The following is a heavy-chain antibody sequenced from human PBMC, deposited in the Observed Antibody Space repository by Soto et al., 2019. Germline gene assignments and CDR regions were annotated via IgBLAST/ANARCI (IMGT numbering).Heavy chain of an antibody. Sequence: QVRLQQWGAGLVRPSETLSLTCAVYGGSFNNYCWSWIRQPPGKGLEWIGEVCPGGRTNYSPTLKREVRIAVEGSNHQFSLRLTSVTVADTAVYYCARGDYGQYDAYNWFDPWGQGNLVIVAS. D-gene: IGHD3-10*01. CDR3: ARGDYGQYDAYNWFDP. V-gene: IGHV4-34*02. J-gene: IGHJ5*02. CDR1: GGSFNNYC. CDR2: VCPGGRT.